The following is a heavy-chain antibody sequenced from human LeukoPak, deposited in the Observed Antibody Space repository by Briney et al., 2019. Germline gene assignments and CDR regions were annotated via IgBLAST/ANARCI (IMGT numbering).Heavy chain of an antibody. CDR1: GFTFSNTF. Sequence: GGSLRLSCATSGFTFSNTFLNWVRQAPGKGLQYVSSIDTVDYTYYADSVKGRFTISRDNAMNSLYLQINSLRAEDTAVYYCATESSGALDFWGQGTLVTVSS. CDR3: ATESSGALDF. V-gene: IGHV3-69-1*01. J-gene: IGHJ4*02. CDR2: IDTVDYT. D-gene: IGHD1-26*01.